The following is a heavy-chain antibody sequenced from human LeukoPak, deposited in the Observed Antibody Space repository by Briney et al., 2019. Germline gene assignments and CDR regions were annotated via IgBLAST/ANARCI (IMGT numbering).Heavy chain of an antibody. Sequence: AESPSLTSTVSNGPPNTYLWTSRPEPPGRGLGWIGNIHYSGIANYNPSLKIRVIISLDTYKNQFSLKFSPVTAADTALYYCARVGVDDSGNILKYFFDYWGQGTLVTVSS. D-gene: IGHD4-23*01. J-gene: IGHJ4*02. CDR3: ARVGVDDSGNILKYFFDY. CDR1: NGPPNTYL. V-gene: IGHV4-59*01. CDR2: IHYSGIA.